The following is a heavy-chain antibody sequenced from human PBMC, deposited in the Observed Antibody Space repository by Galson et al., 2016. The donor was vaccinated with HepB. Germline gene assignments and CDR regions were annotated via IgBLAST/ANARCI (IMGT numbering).Heavy chain of an antibody. J-gene: IGHJ3*02. D-gene: IGHD3-10*01. CDR3: ARIRRGGPFEM. Sequence: SLRLSCAAAGLPFNTYEMNWVRQAPGKGLEWISYISNTGRSVYYADSVEGRFTISRDNAKNSLNLQMNSLRAEDTGVYYCARIRRGGPFEMWGQGTMVTVSS. V-gene: IGHV3-48*03. CDR1: GLPFNTYE. CDR2: ISNTGRSV.